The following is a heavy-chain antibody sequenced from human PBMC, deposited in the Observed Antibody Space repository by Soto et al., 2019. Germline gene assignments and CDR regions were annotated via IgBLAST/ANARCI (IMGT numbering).Heavy chain of an antibody. D-gene: IGHD5-18*01. CDR2: ISSSGTTI. CDR1: RLTFSDYY. CDR3: VERIQLWNRVDF. V-gene: IGHV3-11*01. Sequence: GGSLRLSCAASRLTFSDYYMSWIRQAPGKGLEWLSHISSSGTTIHYADSVKGRFTISRDNAKKSLFLQMNSLRAEDTAVYYCVERIQLWNRVDFWGQGTPVTVSS. J-gene: IGHJ4*02.